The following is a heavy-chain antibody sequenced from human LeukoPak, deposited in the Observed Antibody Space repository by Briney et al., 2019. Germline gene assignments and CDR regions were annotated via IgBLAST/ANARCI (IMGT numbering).Heavy chain of an antibody. D-gene: IGHD3-3*01. CDR3: ARDLGVFWSGYYTFDY. CDR1: GNTFTGYY. V-gene: IGHV1-2*02. J-gene: IGHJ4*02. CDR2: INPNSGGT. Sequence: ASVKVSCKASGNTFTGYYMHWVRQAPGQGLEWMGWINPNSGGTNYAQKFQGRVTMTRDTSISTAYMELSRLRSDDTAVYYCARDLGVFWSGYYTFDYWGQGTLVTVSS.